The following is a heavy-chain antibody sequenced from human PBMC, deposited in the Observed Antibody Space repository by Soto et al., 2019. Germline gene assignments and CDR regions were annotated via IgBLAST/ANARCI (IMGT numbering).Heavy chain of an antibody. CDR2: IPVYSGTT. CDR3: ARPQRGDDVKNALVL. D-gene: IGHD2-21*02. J-gene: IGHJ3*01. V-gene: IGHV1-18*04. CDR1: GYTFTNYG. Sequence: ASVKVSCKASGYTFTNYGLSWVRQAPGQGLEWMGWIPVYSGTTDHVQKFRGRVSMTTDTATNTAYMELASLRSDDTAVYYCARPQRGDDVKNALVLWGQVTMVTVSS.